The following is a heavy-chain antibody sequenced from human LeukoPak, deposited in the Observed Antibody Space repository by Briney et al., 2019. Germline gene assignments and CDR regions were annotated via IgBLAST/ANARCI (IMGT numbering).Heavy chain of an antibody. CDR1: GFTFSSYG. Sequence: PGRSLRLSCAASGFTFSSYGMHWVRQAPGKGLEWVAFIRYDGSNKYYADSVKGRFTISRDNSKNTLYLQMNSLRAEDTAVYYCAKGFRLVDYWGQGTLVTVSS. V-gene: IGHV3-30*02. CDR3: AKGFRLVDY. CDR2: IRYDGSNK. J-gene: IGHJ4*02.